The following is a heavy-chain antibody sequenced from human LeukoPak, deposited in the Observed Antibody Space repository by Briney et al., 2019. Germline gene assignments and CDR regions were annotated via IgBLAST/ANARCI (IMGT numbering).Heavy chain of an antibody. D-gene: IGHD4-23*01. CDR1: GGSIRSYY. CDR2: ISYSGST. Sequence: PSETLSLTCTVSGGSIRSYYWSWIRQPPGKGLEWIGYISYSGSTTYNPSLKSRVTISVATSKNQFSLNLSSVTAADTAVYYCARGATVVTLDYWGQGTLVTVSS. V-gene: IGHV4-59*01. CDR3: ARGATVVTLDY. J-gene: IGHJ4*02.